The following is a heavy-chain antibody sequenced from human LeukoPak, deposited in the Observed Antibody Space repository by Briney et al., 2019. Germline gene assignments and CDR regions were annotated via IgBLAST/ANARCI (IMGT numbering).Heavy chain of an antibody. D-gene: IGHD4-23*01. CDR2: IYYSGST. J-gene: IGHJ4*02. CDR1: GGSISSYY. V-gene: IGHV4-59*01. CDR3: ASGLRWQIGY. Sequence: SETLSLTCTVSGGSISSYYWSWIRQPPGKGLEWIGYIYYSGSTNYNPSLKSRVTISVDTSKNQFSLKLSSVTAADTAVYYCASGLRWQIGYWGQGTLVTVSS.